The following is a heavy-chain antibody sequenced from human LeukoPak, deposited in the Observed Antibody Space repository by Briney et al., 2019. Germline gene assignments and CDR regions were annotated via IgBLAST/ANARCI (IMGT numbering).Heavy chain of an antibody. J-gene: IGHJ3*02. CDR2: MNPNSGNT. Sequence: ASVKVSCKASGYTFTSYDINWVRQATGQGLEWMGWMNPNSGNTGYALKFQGRVTITRNTSISTAYMELSSLRSEDTAVYYCAREGLDAFDIWGQGTMVTVSS. V-gene: IGHV1-8*03. CDR1: GYTFTSYD. CDR3: AREGLDAFDI.